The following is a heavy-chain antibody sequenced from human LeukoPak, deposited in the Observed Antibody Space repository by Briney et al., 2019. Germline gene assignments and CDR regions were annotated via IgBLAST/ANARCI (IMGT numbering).Heavy chain of an antibody. V-gene: IGHV4-39*01. CDR2: IYYSGST. CDR1: GGSISSGGYS. D-gene: IGHD2-15*01. CDR3: ARRRCSGGSCPLDY. Sequence: SETLSLTCAVSGGSISSGGYSWSWIRQPPGKGLEWIGSIYYSGSTYYNPSLKSRVTISVDTSKNQFSLKLSSVTAADTAVYYCARRRCSGGSCPLDYWGQGTLVTVSS. J-gene: IGHJ4*02.